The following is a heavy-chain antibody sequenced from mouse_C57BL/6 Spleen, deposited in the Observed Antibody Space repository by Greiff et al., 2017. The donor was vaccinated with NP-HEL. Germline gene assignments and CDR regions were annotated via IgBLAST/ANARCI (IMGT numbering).Heavy chain of an antibody. CDR1: GYSFTGYY. Sequence: VQLKQSGPELVKPGASVKISCKASGYSFTGYYMNWVKQSPEKSLEWIGEINPSTGGTTYNQKFKAKATLTVDKSSSTAYMQLKSLTSEDSAVYYCARQPPYYAMDYWGQGTSVTVSS. CDR3: ARQPPYYAMDY. J-gene: IGHJ4*01. V-gene: IGHV1-42*01. CDR2: INPSTGGT.